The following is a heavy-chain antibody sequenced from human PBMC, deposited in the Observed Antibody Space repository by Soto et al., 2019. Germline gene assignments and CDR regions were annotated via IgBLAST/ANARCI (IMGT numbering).Heavy chain of an antibody. J-gene: IGHJ6*02. CDR2: IYHSGST. CDR3: ASLAGDRYSLQAYYYYGMDV. D-gene: IGHD3-16*02. V-gene: IGHV4-38-2*01. CDR1: GYSISSGYY. Sequence: SETLSLTCAASGYSISSGYYWGWIRQPPGKGLEWIGSIYHSGSTYYNPSLKSRVTISVDTSRNQFSLKLSSVTAADTAVYYCASLAGDRYSLQAYYYYGMDVWGQGTTVTVSS.